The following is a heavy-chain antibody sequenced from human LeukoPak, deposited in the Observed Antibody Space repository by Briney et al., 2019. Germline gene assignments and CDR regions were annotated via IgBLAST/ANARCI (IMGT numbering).Heavy chain of an antibody. CDR3: ASPYPGIAAAANSYYYGMDV. CDR1: GYTFNTYA. D-gene: IGHD6-13*01. J-gene: IGHJ6*02. Sequence: ASVKVSCKTSGYTFNTYAIHWVRQAPGQRPEWMGWINAGKGNTKYSQKFQGRVTITRDTSASTAYMELSSLRSEDTAVYYCASPYPGIAAAANSYYYGMDVWGQGTTVTVSS. CDR2: INAGKGNT. V-gene: IGHV1-3*01.